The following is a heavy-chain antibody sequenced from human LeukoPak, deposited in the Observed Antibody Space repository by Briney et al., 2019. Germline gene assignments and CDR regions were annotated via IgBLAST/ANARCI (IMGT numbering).Heavy chain of an antibody. V-gene: IGHV4-59*01. CDR1: GGSITGYY. CDR2: VHFSGTT. D-gene: IGHD4-11*01. Sequence: SETLSLTCTVSGGSITGYYWSWIRQPPGRGLEWIGYVHFSGTTSFNPSLKSRVTISVDTSKNQSSLRLGSVTAADTAVYYCAREQYLAYDVFGFWGQGTMVTVSS. CDR3: AREQYLAYDVFGF. J-gene: IGHJ3*01.